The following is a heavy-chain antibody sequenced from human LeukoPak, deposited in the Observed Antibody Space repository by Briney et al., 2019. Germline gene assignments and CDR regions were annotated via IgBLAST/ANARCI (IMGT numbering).Heavy chain of an antibody. D-gene: IGHD6-19*01. J-gene: IGHJ6*02. CDR1: GGSLSSSKYH. CDR3: ASSVAVSPSGYYGMDV. CDR2: ISYSGST. Sequence: SETLSLTCSVSGGSLSSSKYHSGWIRQPPGRGLEWIGSISYSGSTHHNPPLKSRLTISVDMSENQFSLKLSSVTAADTAVYYCASSVAVSPSGYYGMDVWGQGTTVTVSS. V-gene: IGHV4-39*01.